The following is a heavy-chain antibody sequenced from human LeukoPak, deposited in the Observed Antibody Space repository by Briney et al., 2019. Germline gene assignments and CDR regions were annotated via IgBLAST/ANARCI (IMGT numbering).Heavy chain of an antibody. D-gene: IGHD6-19*01. J-gene: IGHJ4*02. CDR3: ARVLNPDSGWPIRN. Sequence: PSGTLSLTCAVSGGSISSSNWWSWVRQPPGKGLEWIGEIYHSGSTNYNPSLKSRVTISVDKSKNQFSLKLSSVTAAGTAVYYCARVLNPDSGWPIRNWGQGTLVTVSS. CDR2: IYHSGST. CDR1: GGSISSSNW. V-gene: IGHV4-4*02.